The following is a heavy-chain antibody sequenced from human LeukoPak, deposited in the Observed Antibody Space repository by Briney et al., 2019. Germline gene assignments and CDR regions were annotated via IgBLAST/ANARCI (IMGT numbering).Heavy chain of an antibody. J-gene: IGHJ4*02. D-gene: IGHD6-13*01. CDR1: GFIFADDA. CDR3: ARESERRCWYDY. V-gene: IGHV3-43*02. CDR2: IGGGGGRP. Sequence: GSLRLSCAAPGFIFADDAIHWGRDAPREGLEWVSLIGGGGGRPFYADSVKRLFTISRDNRKISHYLQMGSLRSEDAALYYCARESERRCWYDYWGQGTLVTVSS.